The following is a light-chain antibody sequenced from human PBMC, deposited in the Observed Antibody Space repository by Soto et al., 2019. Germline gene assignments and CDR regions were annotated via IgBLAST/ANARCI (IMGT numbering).Light chain of an antibody. Sequence: DIQMTQSPSSVSASVGDRVTITCRASQYVSEWLAWYQQKPGKAPKPLIYATSNLRSGVPSRFSGSGSGTDFTLTISGLQTVDFATYYCQQTNSFPLTFGGGTKVEIK. J-gene: IGKJ4*01. CDR1: QYVSEW. CDR2: ATS. V-gene: IGKV1-12*01. CDR3: QQTNSFPLT.